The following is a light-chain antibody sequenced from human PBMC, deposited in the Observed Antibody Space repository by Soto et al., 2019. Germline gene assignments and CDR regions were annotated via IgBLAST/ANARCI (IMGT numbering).Light chain of an antibody. CDR3: QQYNNWPPIT. J-gene: IGKJ5*01. V-gene: IGKV3-15*01. Sequence: EIVMTQSPATLSVSPGERATLSCRASQSVSGNLAWYQQKPGQAPRLLIYGASTRSTGIPARFSGSGSGTEFTLTISSLQSEYFAVYYCQQYNNWPPITCGQGTRLEIK. CDR2: GAS. CDR1: QSVSGN.